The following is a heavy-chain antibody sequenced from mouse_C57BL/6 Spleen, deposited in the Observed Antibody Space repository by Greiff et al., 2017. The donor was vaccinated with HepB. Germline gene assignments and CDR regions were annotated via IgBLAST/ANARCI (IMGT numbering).Heavy chain of an antibody. CDR2: IDPSDSYT. Sequence: QVQLQQPGAELVMPGASVKLSCKASGYTFTSYWMHWVKQRPGQGLEWIGEIDPSDSYTNYNQKFKGKSTLTVDKSSSTAYMQLSSLTSEDSAVYYCVKRGDGYYFAYWGQGTLVTVSA. J-gene: IGHJ3*01. V-gene: IGHV1-69*01. CDR3: VKRGDGYYFAY. CDR1: GYTFTSYW. D-gene: IGHD2-3*01.